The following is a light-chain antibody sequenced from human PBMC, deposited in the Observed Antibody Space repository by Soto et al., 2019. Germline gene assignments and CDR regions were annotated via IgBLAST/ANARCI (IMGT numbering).Light chain of an antibody. Sequence: DTQMSQSPSTLSAAVGERATITCRASQSITNWLAWYQQKQGKAPKXLIYKASSLQSEVPSRFSGSASGPELTLTISSLQPDDCETYYCQHYNSYSEAFGQGTKVDI. CDR3: QHYNSYSEA. J-gene: IGKJ1*01. V-gene: IGKV1-5*03. CDR2: KAS. CDR1: QSITNW.